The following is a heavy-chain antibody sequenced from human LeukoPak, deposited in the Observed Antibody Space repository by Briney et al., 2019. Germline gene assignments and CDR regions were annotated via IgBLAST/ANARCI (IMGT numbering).Heavy chain of an antibody. D-gene: IGHD1-14*01. Sequence: ASVKVSFKASGYTFTDYYMHWVRQAPGQGLEWMGWINPNTGGTNYAQIFQGRVTMTRDTSISTAYMELTGLRSDDTAVYFCARKGGPRVNAFDIWGQGTMVTVSS. CDR1: GYTFTDYY. J-gene: IGHJ3*02. V-gene: IGHV1-2*02. CDR2: INPNTGGT. CDR3: ARKGGPRVNAFDI.